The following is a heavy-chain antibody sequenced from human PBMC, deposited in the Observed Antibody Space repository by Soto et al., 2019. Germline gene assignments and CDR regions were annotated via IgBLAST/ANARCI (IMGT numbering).Heavy chain of an antibody. V-gene: IGHV3-73*01. J-gene: IGHJ6*03. CDR2: IRSKANNYAT. D-gene: IGHD3-3*01. CDR1: GFTFSGSA. CDR3: SRQASEFWSGKPQYYMDV. Sequence: EVQLVESGGGLVQPGGSLKLSCAASGFTFSGSAMHWVRQASGKGLEWVGRIRSKANNYATAYGASVKGRFTISRDDSKNTAYLQMNSLKAEDTAVYYCSRQASEFWSGKPQYYMDVWGKGTTVTVSS.